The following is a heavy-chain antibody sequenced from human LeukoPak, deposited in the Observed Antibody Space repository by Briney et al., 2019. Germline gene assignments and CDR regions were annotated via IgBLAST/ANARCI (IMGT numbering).Heavy chain of an antibody. CDR2: MNPNSGNT. J-gene: IGHJ4*02. D-gene: IGHD4-17*01. Sequence: ASVKVSCKASGYTFGSYDINWVRQATGQGLEWMGWMNPNSGNTDYAQRFQGRVTMTRNTSISTAYMELSSLRSEDTAVYYCARGDFGDYFLDYWGQGTLVTVSS. CDR1: GYTFGSYD. CDR3: ARGDFGDYFLDY. V-gene: IGHV1-8*01.